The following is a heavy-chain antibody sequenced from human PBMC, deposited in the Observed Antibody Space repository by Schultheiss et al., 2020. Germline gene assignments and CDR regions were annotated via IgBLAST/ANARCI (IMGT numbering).Heavy chain of an antibody. CDR3: ARDTTVAGHGTCDY. V-gene: IGHV3-7*03. CDR2: IKQDGSEK. Sequence: GGSLRLSCAASGFTFNNNWMSWVRQVPGKGLEWVANIKQDGSEKYYVDSVKGRFTISRDNAKNSLYLQMNSLRAEDTAVYYCARDTTVAGHGTCDYWGQGTLVTVSS. CDR1: GFTFNNNW. J-gene: IGHJ4*02. D-gene: IGHD6-19*01.